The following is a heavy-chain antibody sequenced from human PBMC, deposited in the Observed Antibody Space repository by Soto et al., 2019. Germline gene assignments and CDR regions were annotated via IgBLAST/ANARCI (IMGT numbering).Heavy chain of an antibody. CDR1: GFTFSRVS. Sequence: PGGSLRLSCEASGFTFSRVSMNWVRQVPGKGLEWVASISSGSSDTWYADSVKGRFIISRDNPKNTLFLQMNGLRAEDTAVYYCARDIYGELDHWGQGTLVTVSS. D-gene: IGHD4-17*01. V-gene: IGHV3-21*04. CDR2: ISSGSSDT. J-gene: IGHJ4*02. CDR3: ARDIYGELDH.